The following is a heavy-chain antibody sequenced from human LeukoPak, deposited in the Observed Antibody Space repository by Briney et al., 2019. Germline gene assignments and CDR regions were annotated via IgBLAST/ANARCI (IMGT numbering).Heavy chain of an antibody. CDR2: ISYDGSNK. J-gene: IGHJ4*02. CDR1: GFTFSSYA. CDR3: ARPKDSSGYLTRSRFDY. D-gene: IGHD3-22*01. V-gene: IGHV3-30-3*01. Sequence: GGSLRLSCAASGFTFSSYAMHWVRQAPGKGLEWVAVISYDGSNKYYADSVKGRFTISRDNSKNTLYLQMNSLRAEDTAVYYCARPKDSSGYLTRSRFDYWGQGTLVTVSS.